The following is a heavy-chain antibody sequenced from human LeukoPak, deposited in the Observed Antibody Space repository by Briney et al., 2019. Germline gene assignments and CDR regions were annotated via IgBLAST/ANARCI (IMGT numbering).Heavy chain of an antibody. Sequence: ASLKVSCKASGYTFNSYGISWVRQAPGQGLEWMGWVSAYNGHTNYAQKLQGRVTMTTDTSTSTAYMELRSLRSDDTAVYYCARIPGRLRADYYYYYMDVWGKGTTVTVSS. V-gene: IGHV1-18*01. D-gene: IGHD5-12*01. CDR2: VSAYNGHT. CDR3: ARIPGRLRADYYYYYMDV. CDR1: GYTFNSYG. J-gene: IGHJ6*03.